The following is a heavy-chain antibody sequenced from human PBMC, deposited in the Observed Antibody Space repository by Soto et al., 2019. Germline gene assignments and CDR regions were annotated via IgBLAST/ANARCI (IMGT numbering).Heavy chain of an antibody. CDR2: INPNSGGT. CDR3: VMPVGGGSTNADGFDI. CDR1: GYTFTGHY. D-gene: IGHD1-26*01. J-gene: IGHJ3*02. V-gene: IGHV1-2*04. Sequence: QVQLVQSGAEVKKPGASVKVSCKASGYTFTGHYMHWVRQAPGQGLEWMGWINPNSGGTVYAQEFQGWVTMTRDTSISTAYMELRKLTSGGSAIYYGVMPVGGGSTNADGFDIWGQGTMVTVSS.